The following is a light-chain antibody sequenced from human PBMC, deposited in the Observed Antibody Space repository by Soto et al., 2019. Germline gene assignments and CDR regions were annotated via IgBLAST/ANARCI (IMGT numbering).Light chain of an antibody. Sequence: EIVLTQSPATLSVSPGERATLSCRASQSVSSYLAWYQQKPGQAPRLLIYDASNRATGIPARFSGSGSGTDFTLIISSLEPQDFAVYYCQLRRIWPQWTFGQGTKVDTK. CDR3: QLRRIWPQWT. J-gene: IGKJ1*01. CDR1: QSVSSY. CDR2: DAS. V-gene: IGKV3-11*01.